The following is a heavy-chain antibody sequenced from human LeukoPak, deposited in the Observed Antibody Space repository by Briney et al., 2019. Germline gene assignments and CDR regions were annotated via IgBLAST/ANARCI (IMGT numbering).Heavy chain of an antibody. D-gene: IGHD1-20*01. CDR1: GGAISTYY. J-gene: IGHJ3*02. CDR3: ARDLGGINWDAFDI. Sequence: SETLSLTCTVSGGAISTYYWNWIRQPPGKGLEWIGYISHSGSVNYNPSLKSRVTISEDTSKKQFSLKLSSLTAADTAVYYCARDLGGINWDAFDIWGHGTMVTVSS. V-gene: IGHV4-59*01. CDR2: ISHSGSV.